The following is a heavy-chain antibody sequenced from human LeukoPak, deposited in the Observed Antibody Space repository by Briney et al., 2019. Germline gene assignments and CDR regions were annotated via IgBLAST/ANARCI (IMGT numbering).Heavy chain of an antibody. CDR1: GGSFSGYY. CDR2: INHSGST. V-gene: IGHV4-34*01. CDR3: AGYDILTGSLL. Sequence: PSETLSLTCAVYGGSFSGYYWSWIRQPPGKGLEWIGEINHSGSTNYNPSLKSRVTISVDTSKNQFSLKLSSVTAADTAVYYCAGYDILTGSLLWGQGTLVTVSS. D-gene: IGHD3-9*01. J-gene: IGHJ4*02.